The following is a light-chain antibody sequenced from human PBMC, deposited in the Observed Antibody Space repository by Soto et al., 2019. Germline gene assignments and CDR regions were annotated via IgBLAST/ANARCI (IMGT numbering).Light chain of an antibody. V-gene: IGKV1-9*01. CDR1: QDISSY. J-gene: IGKJ1*01. Sequence: DIQLTQSPSFLSASVGDRVTITCRASQDISSYLAWYQQKLGRAPKLLIHAASTLQSGVPSRFSGSGSGTEFTLTISSLQPEDFATYYCQQLDSYPRTFGQGTKVEIK. CDR2: AAS. CDR3: QQLDSYPRT.